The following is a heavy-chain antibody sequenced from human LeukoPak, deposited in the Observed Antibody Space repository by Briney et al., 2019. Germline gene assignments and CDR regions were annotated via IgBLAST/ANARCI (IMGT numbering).Heavy chain of an antibody. V-gene: IGHV3-43*01. CDR3: AKDGTGSDWFFDL. D-gene: IGHD3-10*01. CDR2: ISFDGLST. CDR1: GFTFEDYT. J-gene: IGHJ2*01. Sequence: TGGSLRLSCAASGFTFEDYTMHWVRHAPGKGLEWVSLISFDGLSTFYADSVKGRFTISRDNSKNSLFLQMNSLRTEDTPFYYCAKDGTGSDWFFDLWGRGTLVTVSS.